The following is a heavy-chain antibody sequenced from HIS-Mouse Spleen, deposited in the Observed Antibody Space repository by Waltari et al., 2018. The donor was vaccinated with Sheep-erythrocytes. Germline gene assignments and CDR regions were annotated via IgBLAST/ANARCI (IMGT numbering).Heavy chain of an antibody. CDR1: GFTFSGSA. CDR3: TSGSYYAFDI. D-gene: IGHD1-26*01. CDR2: IGRKANSSAT. V-gene: IGHV3-73*02. J-gene: IGHJ3*02. Sequence: EVQLVESGGGLVQPGGSLKLSCAASGFTFSGSAMHWVRQASGKGLELVGRIGRKANSSATDYAASVKGRFTISRDDAKNTAYLQMNSLKTEDTAVYYCTSGSYYAFDIWGQGTMVTVSS.